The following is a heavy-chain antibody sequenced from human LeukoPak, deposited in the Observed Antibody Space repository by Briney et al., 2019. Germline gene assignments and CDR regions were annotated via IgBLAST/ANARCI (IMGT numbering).Heavy chain of an antibody. CDR1: GFTFSSYA. D-gene: IGHD1-26*01. CDR3: ARCIVGAPQGNYYYYYGMDV. CDR2: ISYDGSNK. J-gene: IGHJ6*02. Sequence: GRSLRLSCAASGFTFSSYAMHWVRQAPGKGLEWVAVISYDGSNKYYADSVKGRFTISRDNSKNTLYLQMNSLRAEDTAVYYCARCIVGAPQGNYYYYYGMDVWGQGTTVTVSS. V-gene: IGHV3-30-3*01.